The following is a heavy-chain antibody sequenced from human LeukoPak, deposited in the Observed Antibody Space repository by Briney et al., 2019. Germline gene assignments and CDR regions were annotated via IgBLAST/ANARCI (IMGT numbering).Heavy chain of an antibody. Sequence: ASVKVSCKASGYTFTSYYMHWVRQAPGQGLEWMGIINPSGGSTSYAQKFQGRVTMTRDMSTSTVYMELSSLRSEDTAVYYCARAVKRYGDYSSASTGMGYWGQGTLVTVSS. J-gene: IGHJ4*02. CDR2: INPSGGST. D-gene: IGHD4-17*01. CDR1: GYTFTSYY. CDR3: ARAVKRYGDYSSASTGMGY. V-gene: IGHV1-46*01.